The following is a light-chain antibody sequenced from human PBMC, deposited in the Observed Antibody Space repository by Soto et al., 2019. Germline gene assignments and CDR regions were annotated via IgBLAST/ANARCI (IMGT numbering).Light chain of an antibody. CDR3: QNYDTAPL. V-gene: IGKV1-27*01. CDR1: QDISEY. J-gene: IGKJ4*01. Sequence: DIQMTQSPSSLSASVGDRVTITCRASQDISEYLAWYQQKPGKVPKLLIYAASTLQSGVPSRFSGSGSGPDFTLTISSLQPEAVATYYCQNYDTAPLFGGGTKVEIK. CDR2: AAS.